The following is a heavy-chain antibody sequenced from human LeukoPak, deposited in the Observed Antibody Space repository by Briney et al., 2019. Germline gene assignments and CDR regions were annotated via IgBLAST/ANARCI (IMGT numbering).Heavy chain of an antibody. J-gene: IGHJ6*03. D-gene: IGHD1-26*01. CDR2: ITSSSTYM. Sequence: GGSLRLSCAASGFTFNSYNMDWVRQAPGKGLEWVSSITSSSTYMYYADSVKGRFTISRDNARNSLYLQMNSLRAEDTAVYYCARDPYSGSYWNYYYYYMDVWGKGTTVTISS. CDR1: GFTFNSYN. V-gene: IGHV3-21*01. CDR3: ARDPYSGSYWNYYYYYMDV.